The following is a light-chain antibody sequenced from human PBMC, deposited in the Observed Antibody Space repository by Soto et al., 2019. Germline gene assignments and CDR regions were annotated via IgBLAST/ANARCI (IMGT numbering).Light chain of an antibody. J-gene: IGKJ5*01. CDR3: QQYENLPT. CDR1: QNINNY. V-gene: IGKV1-33*01. Sequence: DIQMTQSPSSLSASVGDRVTITCRSSQNINNYLNWYQQKPGRAPKLLIYDASNLEAGVPSRFRGSGSGTDFTFTISRLQPEDIATYYCQQYENLPTSGQGTRLEI. CDR2: DAS.